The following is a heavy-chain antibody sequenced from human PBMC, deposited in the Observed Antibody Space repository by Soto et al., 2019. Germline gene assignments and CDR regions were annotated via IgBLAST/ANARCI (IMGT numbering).Heavy chain of an antibody. CDR3: ARLSWGTTVTTPINFDY. V-gene: IGHV4-39*01. CDR1: GGSISSSSYY. CDR2: IYYSGST. D-gene: IGHD4-17*01. J-gene: IGHJ4*02. Sequence: SETLSLTCTVSGGSISSSSYYWGWIRQPPGKGLEWIGSIYYSGSTYYNPSLKSRVTISVDTSKNQFSLKLSSVTAADTAVYYCARLSWGTTVTTPINFDYWGQGTLVTVSS.